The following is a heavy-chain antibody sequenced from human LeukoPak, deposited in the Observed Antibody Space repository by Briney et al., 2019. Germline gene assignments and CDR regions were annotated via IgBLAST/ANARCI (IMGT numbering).Heavy chain of an antibody. Sequence: GASVKVSCKASGYTFTNYGISWVRQAPGQGLEWVAWISLATGAPSYAQKFQGRVTLTTDTSTSTAYMELRSLRSDDTAVYYCARDGAVTDYGLSYYYMDVWGKGTTVTISS. CDR1: GYTFTNYG. CDR2: ISLATGAP. CDR3: ARDGAVTDYGLSYYYMDV. J-gene: IGHJ6*03. V-gene: IGHV1-18*01. D-gene: IGHD4-17*01.